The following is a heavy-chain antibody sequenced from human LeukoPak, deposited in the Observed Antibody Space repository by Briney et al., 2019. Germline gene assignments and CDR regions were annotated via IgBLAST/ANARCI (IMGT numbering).Heavy chain of an antibody. Sequence: GGALRLSCAASGFTFRSYSVNWVRQAPGKGLEWVSSISSSSSYIYYADSVKGRFTISRDNAKNSLYLQMNSLRAEDTAVYYCARDGPSDCSSPSCLYHDAFDIWGQGTMVTVSS. CDR3: ARDGPSDCSSPSCLYHDAFDI. J-gene: IGHJ3*02. D-gene: IGHD2-2*01. CDR1: GFTFRSYS. V-gene: IGHV3-21*01. CDR2: ISSSSSYI.